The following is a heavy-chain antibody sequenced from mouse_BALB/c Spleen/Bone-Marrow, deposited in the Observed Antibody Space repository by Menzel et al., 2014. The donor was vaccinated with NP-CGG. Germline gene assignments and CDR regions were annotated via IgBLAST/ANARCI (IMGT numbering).Heavy chain of an antibody. CDR3: ARSRYDVGWFAY. CDR2: IISGSNTI. CDR1: GFTFSSFG. Sequence: EVMLVEPGGGLVQPGGSRKLSCAASGFTFSSFGMHWVRQAPEKGLEWVAYIISGSNTIYYADTVKGRFTISRDNPKNTLFLQMTSLRSEDTAMYYCARSRYDVGWFAYWGQGTLVTVSA. J-gene: IGHJ3*01. D-gene: IGHD2-14*01. V-gene: IGHV5-17*02.